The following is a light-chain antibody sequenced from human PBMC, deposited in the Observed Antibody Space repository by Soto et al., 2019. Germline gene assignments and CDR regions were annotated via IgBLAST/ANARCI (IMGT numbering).Light chain of an antibody. CDR2: GVT. Sequence: QSALTQPASVSESPGQSITISCAGTSSDIGGYNYVSWYQQHPDKAPKLMIYGVTNRPSGVSDRFSGSKSGNTASLTISGLQAEDEADYYCTSYTSSSPYVFGTGTKVTVL. CDR1: SSDIGGYNY. J-gene: IGLJ1*01. CDR3: TSYTSSSPYV. V-gene: IGLV2-14*01.